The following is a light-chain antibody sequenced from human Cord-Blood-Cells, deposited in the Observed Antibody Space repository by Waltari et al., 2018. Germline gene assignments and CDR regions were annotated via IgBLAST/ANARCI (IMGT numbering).Light chain of an antibody. Sequence: QSALTQPASVSGSPGQSITISCTGTSSDVGGYNYVSWYQQHPGKAPKLMSYDVSKRPSGFSNRFAGSKSGNTASRTISGLQAEDEADYYCSSYTSSSTYVVFGGGTKLTVL. V-gene: IGLV2-14*01. CDR1: SSDVGGYNY. CDR3: SSYTSSSTYVV. J-gene: IGLJ2*01. CDR2: DVS.